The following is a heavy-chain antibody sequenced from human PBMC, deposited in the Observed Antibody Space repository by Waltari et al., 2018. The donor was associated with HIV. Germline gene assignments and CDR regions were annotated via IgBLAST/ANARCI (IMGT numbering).Heavy chain of an antibody. CDR1: VFFSSTYG. D-gene: IGHD6-13*01. Sequence: QVQLVESGGGVVRSGGPLGLSLQPPVFFSSTYGMHRVPQPPGKGLEWVAIIWYDGSNKYFADSVKGRFTISRDNSKNTLYLQMNSLRAEDTAVYYCARDRSSSWYGRDYYYYGMDVWGQGTTVTVSS. J-gene: IGHJ6*02. CDR3: ARDRSSSWYGRDYYYYGMDV. CDR2: IWYDGSNK. V-gene: IGHV3-33*01.